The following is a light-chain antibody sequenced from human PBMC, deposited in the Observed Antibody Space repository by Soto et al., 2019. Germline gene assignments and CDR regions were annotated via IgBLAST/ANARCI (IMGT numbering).Light chain of an antibody. CDR1: QSISSW. J-gene: IGKJ3*01. CDR2: KAS. Sequence: DIQMTQSPSTLSASVGDRVTITCRASQSISSWLAWYQQKPGKAPKLLIYKASSLESGVPSRFSGSGSGTEFTLSISSLQPEDFATYYCQQSYSTLVTFGPGTKVDIK. V-gene: IGKV1-5*03. CDR3: QQSYSTLVT.